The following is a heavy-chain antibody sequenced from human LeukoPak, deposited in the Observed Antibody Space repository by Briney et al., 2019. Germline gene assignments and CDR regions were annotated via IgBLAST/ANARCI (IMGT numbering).Heavy chain of an antibody. CDR1: GGSFSGYY. CDR3: ARRVYYYGMDV. V-gene: IGHV4-34*01. J-gene: IGHJ6*02. Sequence: SETLSLTCAVYGGSFSGYYWSWIRQPPGKGLEWIGEINHSGSTNYNPSLKSRVTISVDTSKNQFSLKLSSVTAADTAVYYCARRVYYYGMDVWGQGTTVTVSS. CDR2: INHSGST.